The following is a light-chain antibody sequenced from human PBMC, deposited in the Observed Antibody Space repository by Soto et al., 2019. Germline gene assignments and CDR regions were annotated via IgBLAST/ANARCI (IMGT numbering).Light chain of an antibody. V-gene: IGKV3-15*01. CDR1: QSVSNN. CDR3: QQYNNWPPLT. J-gene: IGKJ4*01. Sequence: EIVMSPSPATLSVSPGERVTLSCRASQSVSNNLAWYQQKPGQAPRLLIYAASTRATGIPARFSGSGSATEFTLTISSLQSEDFGVYYCQQYNNWPPLTFGGGTKVEIK. CDR2: AAS.